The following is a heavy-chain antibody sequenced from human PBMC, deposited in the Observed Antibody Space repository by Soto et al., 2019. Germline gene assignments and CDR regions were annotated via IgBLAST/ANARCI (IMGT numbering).Heavy chain of an antibody. J-gene: IGHJ6*02. D-gene: IGHD3-16*01. Sequence: EVQLVESGGGLVKPGGSLRLSCAASGFTFSSYSMNWVRQAPGKGLEWVSSISSSSSYIYYADSVKGRFTISRDNAKNSLYPQMNSLRAEDTAVYYCARASLRYYYYGMDVWGQGTTVTVSS. CDR3: ARASLRYYYYGMDV. V-gene: IGHV3-21*01. CDR2: ISSSSSYI. CDR1: GFTFSSYS.